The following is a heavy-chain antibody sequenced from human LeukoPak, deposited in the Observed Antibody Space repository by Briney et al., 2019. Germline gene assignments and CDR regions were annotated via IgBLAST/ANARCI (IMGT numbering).Heavy chain of an antibody. J-gene: IGHJ4*02. Sequence: PSETLSLTCTVSGGSISSSSYYWGWIRQPPGKGLEWIGSIYCSGSTYYNPSLKSRVTISVDTSKNQFSLKLSSVTAADTAVYYCAREGEIAAALDYWGQGTLVTVSS. V-gene: IGHV4-39*07. CDR1: GGSISSSSYY. D-gene: IGHD6-13*01. CDR2: IYCSGST. CDR3: AREGEIAAALDY.